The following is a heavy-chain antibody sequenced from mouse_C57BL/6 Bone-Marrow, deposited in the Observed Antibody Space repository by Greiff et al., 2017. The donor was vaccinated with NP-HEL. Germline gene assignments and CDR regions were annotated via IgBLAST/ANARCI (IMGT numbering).Heavy chain of an antibody. CDR1: GFTFSSYA. CDR2: ISDGGSYT. D-gene: IGHD2-10*01. V-gene: IGHV5-4*01. CDR3: ARDLPYAMDY. Sequence: EVQGVESGGGLVKPGGSLKLSCAASGFTFSSYAMSWVRQTPEKRLEWVATISDGGSYTYYPDNVKGRFTISRDNAKNNLYLQMSHLKSEDTAMYYCARDLPYAMDYWGQGTSVTVSS. J-gene: IGHJ4*01.